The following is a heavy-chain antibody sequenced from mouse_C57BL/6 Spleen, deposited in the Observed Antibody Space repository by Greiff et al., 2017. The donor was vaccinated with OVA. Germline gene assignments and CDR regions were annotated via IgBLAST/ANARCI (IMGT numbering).Heavy chain of an antibody. CDR3: TRTAYDYDGYFDV. CDR2: IDPETGGT. V-gene: IGHV1-15*01. D-gene: IGHD2-4*01. Sequence: QVQLQQSGAELVRPGASVTLSCKASGYTFTDYEMHWVKQTPVHGLEWIGAIDPETGGTAYNQKFKGKAILTADKSSSTAYMELRSLTSEDSAVYYCTRTAYDYDGYFDVWGTGTTVTVSS. CDR1: GYTFTDYE. J-gene: IGHJ1*03.